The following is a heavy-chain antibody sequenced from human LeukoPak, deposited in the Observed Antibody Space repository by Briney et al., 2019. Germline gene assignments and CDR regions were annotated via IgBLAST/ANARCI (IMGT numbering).Heavy chain of an antibody. Sequence: GASVKVSCKASGYTFTSYDINWVRQATGQGLEWMGWMNPNSGNTGYAQKFQGRVTMTRNTSISTAYMELSSLRSEDTAVYYCARDLGAVAGYDYWGQGTLVTVSS. D-gene: IGHD6-19*01. J-gene: IGHJ4*02. CDR2: MNPNSGNT. CDR3: ARDLGAVAGYDY. CDR1: GYTFTSYD. V-gene: IGHV1-8*01.